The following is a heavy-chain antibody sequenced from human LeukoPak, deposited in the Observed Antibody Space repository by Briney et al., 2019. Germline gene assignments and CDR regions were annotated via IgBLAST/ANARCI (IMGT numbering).Heavy chain of an antibody. V-gene: IGHV1-18*01. J-gene: IGHJ5*02. CDR1: GYTFTSYG. D-gene: IGHD2-2*01. CDR3: ARHSLGYCSSPSCYGGTNWFDP. Sequence: ASVKVSCKASGYTFTSYGISWVRQAPGQGLEWMGWISAYNGNTNYAQKLQGRVTMTTDTSTSTAYMALRSLRSDDTAVYYCARHSLGYCSSPSCYGGTNWFDPWGQGTLVSVSS. CDR2: ISAYNGNT.